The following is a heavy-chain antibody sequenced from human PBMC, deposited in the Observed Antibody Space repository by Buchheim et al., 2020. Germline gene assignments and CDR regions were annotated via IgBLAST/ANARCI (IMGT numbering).Heavy chain of an antibody. D-gene: IGHD1-7*01. Sequence: QVQLQQWGAGLLKPSETLSLTCAVYGGSFSGYYWSWIRQPPGKGLEWIGEINHSGSTNYNPSLKSRVTISVDTSKNQFSLKLSSVTAADTAVYYCARGPRRGFPRLELRFWFDPWGQGTL. V-gene: IGHV4-34*01. CDR1: GGSFSGYY. CDR3: ARGPRRGFPRLELRFWFDP. J-gene: IGHJ5*02. CDR2: INHSGST.